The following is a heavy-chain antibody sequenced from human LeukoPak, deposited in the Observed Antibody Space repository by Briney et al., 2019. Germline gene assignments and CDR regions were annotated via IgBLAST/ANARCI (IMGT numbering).Heavy chain of an antibody. V-gene: IGHV4-34*01. Sequence: PSETLSLTCAVYGGSFSGYYWSWIRQPPGKGLEWIGEINHSGSTNYNPSLKSRVTISVDTSKNQFSLKLSSVTAADTAVYYCARGLYDSSGCYYAEFDYWGQGTLVTVSS. CDR3: ARGLYDSSGCYYAEFDY. J-gene: IGHJ4*02. D-gene: IGHD3-22*01. CDR1: GGSFSGYY. CDR2: INHSGST.